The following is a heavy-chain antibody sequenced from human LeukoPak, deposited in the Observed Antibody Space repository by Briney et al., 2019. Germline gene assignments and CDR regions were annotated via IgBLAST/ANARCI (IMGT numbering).Heavy chain of an antibody. CDR2: IYYSGST. CDR3: AREGGSIAAAGTY. V-gene: IGHV4-39*07. J-gene: IGHJ4*02. CDR1: GGSISSSSYY. Sequence: SETLSLTCTVSGGSISSSSYYWGWIRQPPGKGLEWIGSIYYSGSTYYNPSLKSRVTISVDTSKNQFSLKLSSVTAADTAVYYCAREGGSIAAAGTYWGQGTLVTVSS. D-gene: IGHD6-13*01.